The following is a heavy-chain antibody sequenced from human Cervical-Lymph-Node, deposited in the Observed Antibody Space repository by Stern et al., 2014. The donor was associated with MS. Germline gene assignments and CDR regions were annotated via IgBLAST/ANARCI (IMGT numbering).Heavy chain of an antibody. CDR1: GFTLDDFA. CDR3: VKDKTIAFTTNFES. D-gene: IGHD4-11*01. J-gene: IGHJ4*02. V-gene: IGHV3-9*01. CDR2: VNWDSSNV. Sequence: EVHLVESGGDLAQPGGALRLSCAASGFTLDDFAMHLVRQGPGKGLEWVAGVNWDSSNVGYAASVKGRFTISRDNAKNSLYLQMNSLRTEDTAFYYCVKDKTIAFTTNFESWGPGTLVTVSS.